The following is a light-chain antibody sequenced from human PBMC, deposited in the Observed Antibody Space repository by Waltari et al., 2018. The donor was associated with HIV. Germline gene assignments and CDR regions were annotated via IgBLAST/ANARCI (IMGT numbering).Light chain of an antibody. J-gene: IGLJ3*02. Sequence: SSELTQDPAVSVALGQTVRITCQGDSLRSSYASWYQQKPGQAPVLVIYNNNNRPSGIPDRFSGSSSGNTASLTSTGAKAEDEADYYCNSRDSSGKHHWVFGGGTKLTVL. V-gene: IGLV3-19*01. CDR3: NSRDSSGKHHWV. CDR1: SLRSSY. CDR2: NNN.